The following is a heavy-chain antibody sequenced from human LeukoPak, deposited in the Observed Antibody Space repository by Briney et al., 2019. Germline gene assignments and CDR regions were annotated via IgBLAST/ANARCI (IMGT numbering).Heavy chain of an antibody. J-gene: IGHJ4*02. V-gene: IGHV3-21*01. Sequence: GGSLRLSCAASGFTFSSYSMNWVRQAPGKGLEWVSSISSSSSYIYYADSVKGRFTISRDNAKNSLYLQMNSLRAEDTAVYYCARVYSGSYYRRPFDYWGQGTLVTVSS. CDR3: ARVYSGSYYRRPFDY. D-gene: IGHD1-26*01. CDR2: ISSSSSYI. CDR1: GFTFSSYS.